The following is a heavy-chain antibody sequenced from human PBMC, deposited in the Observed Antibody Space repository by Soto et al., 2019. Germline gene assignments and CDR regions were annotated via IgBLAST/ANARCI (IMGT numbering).Heavy chain of an antibody. CDR1: GFTFSSNA. J-gene: IGHJ2*01. CDR3: AKIRDGSVHHWYFDL. D-gene: IGHD3-10*01. CDR2: IRGSGGST. Sequence: EVQLLESGGGLVQPGGSLRLSCAASGFTFSSNARGWVRQAPGKGLEWVSAIRGSGGSTYYADSVKGRFTISRDNSKNTLYLQMNSLRAEDTAVYYCAKIRDGSVHHWYFDLWGRGTLVTVSS. V-gene: IGHV3-23*01.